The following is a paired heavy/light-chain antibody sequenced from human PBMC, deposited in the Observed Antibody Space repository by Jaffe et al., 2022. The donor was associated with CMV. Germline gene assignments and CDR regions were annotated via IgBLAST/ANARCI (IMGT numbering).Light chain of an antibody. V-gene: IGLV3-25*03. CDR1: ALPKQY. CDR2: KDS. Sequence: SYELTQPPSVSVSPGQTARITCSGDALPKQYAYWYQQKPGQAPVLVIYKDSERPSGIPERFSGSSSGTTVTLTISGVQAEDEADYYCQSADSSGTLWVFGGGTKLTVL. CDR3: QSADSSGTLWV. J-gene: IGLJ2*01.
Heavy chain of an antibody. Sequence: QVQLQESGPGLVKPSETLSLTCTVSGGSISSYYWSWIRQPPGKGLEWIGYIYYSGSTNYNPSLKSRVTISVDTSKNQFSLKLSSVTAADTAVYYCARGQVGATLGGDAFDIWGQGTMVTVSS. D-gene: IGHD1-26*01. V-gene: IGHV4-59*08. J-gene: IGHJ3*02. CDR3: ARGQVGATLGGDAFDI. CDR1: GGSISSYY. CDR2: IYYSGST.